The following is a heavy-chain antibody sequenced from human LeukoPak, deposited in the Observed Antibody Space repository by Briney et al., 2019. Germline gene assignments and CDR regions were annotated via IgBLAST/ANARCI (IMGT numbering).Heavy chain of an antibody. D-gene: IGHD3-22*01. Sequence: GGSLRLSCAASGFTFGSYAMSWVRQAPGKGLEWVSVISGSGGSTYYADSVKGRFTISRDNSKNTLYLQMNSLRAEDTAVYYCAKESWYDSSGPHEYWGQGTLVTVSS. CDR1: GFTFGSYA. J-gene: IGHJ4*02. CDR3: AKESWYDSSGPHEY. V-gene: IGHV3-23*01. CDR2: ISGSGGST.